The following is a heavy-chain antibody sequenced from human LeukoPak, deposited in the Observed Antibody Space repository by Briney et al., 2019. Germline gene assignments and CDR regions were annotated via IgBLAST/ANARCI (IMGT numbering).Heavy chain of an antibody. CDR3: ARAYYYDSSGYYLGLDY. D-gene: IGHD3-22*01. CDR1: GGSFSGYY. V-gene: IGHV4-34*01. Sequence: PSETLSLTCAVYGGSFSGYYCSWIRQPPGKGLEWIGEINHSGSTNYNPSLKSRGTISVDTSKNQFSLKLSSVTAADTAVYYCARAYYYDSSGYYLGLDYWGQGTLVTVSS. J-gene: IGHJ4*02. CDR2: INHSGST.